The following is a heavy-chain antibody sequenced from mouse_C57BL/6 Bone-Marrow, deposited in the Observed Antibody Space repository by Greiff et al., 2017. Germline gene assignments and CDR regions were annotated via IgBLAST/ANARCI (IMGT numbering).Heavy chain of an antibody. CDR2: IDPETGGT. Sequence: QVQLQQSGAELVRPGASVTLSCKASGYSFTDYEMHWVKQTPVHGLEWIGAIDPETGGTAYNQKFKGKAILTADKSSSTAYMELRSLTSEDSAVYYCTRGYYYYGSPWFAYWCQGTLVTVSA. D-gene: IGHD1-1*01. V-gene: IGHV1-15*01. CDR1: GYSFTDYE. CDR3: TRGYYYYGSPWFAY. J-gene: IGHJ3*01.